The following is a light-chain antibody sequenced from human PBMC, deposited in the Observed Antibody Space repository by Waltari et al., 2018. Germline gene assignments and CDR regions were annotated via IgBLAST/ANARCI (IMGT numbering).Light chain of an antibody. CDR3: QLWESGSDRVV. Sequence: SYVLTPPPSVSVATGKAARITCRGNRIGTRSVHWYQQKPGQAPVLVIYYDSDRPSGIPERISGSKSGNTATLTISRVEAGDEAAYYCQLWESGSDRVVFGGGTKLTVL. J-gene: IGLJ2*01. CDR2: YDS. V-gene: IGLV3-21*01. CDR1: RIGTRS.